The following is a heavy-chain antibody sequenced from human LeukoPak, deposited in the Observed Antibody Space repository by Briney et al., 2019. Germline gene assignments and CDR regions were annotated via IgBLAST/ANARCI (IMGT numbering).Heavy chain of an antibody. CDR3: ARDYGFTGYYHDEDAFDL. J-gene: IGHJ3*01. CDR2: IYYSGST. CDR1: GGSISSGGYY. V-gene: IGHV4-39*07. D-gene: IGHD3-9*01. Sequence: SETLSLTCTVSGGSISSGGYYWGWIRQPPGKGLEWIGSIYYSGSTYYNPSLKSRVTISIDMSKNQFSLKLSSVTAADTAVYYCARDYGFTGYYHDEDAFDLWGQGTLVTVSS.